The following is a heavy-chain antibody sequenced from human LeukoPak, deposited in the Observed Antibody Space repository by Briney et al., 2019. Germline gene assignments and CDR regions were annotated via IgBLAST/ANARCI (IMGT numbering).Heavy chain of an antibody. CDR3: ARAVTTLGMDV. D-gene: IGHD4-17*01. CDR2: TSSSSIYT. J-gene: IGHJ6*02. Sequence: PGGSLRLSCAASGFTFSDYYMSWIRQAPGKGLEWVSYTSSSSIYTNYADSVKGRFTISRDNAKNSLYLQMNSLRAEDTAVYYCARAVTTLGMDVWGQGTTVTVSS. CDR1: GFTFSDYY. V-gene: IGHV3-11*05.